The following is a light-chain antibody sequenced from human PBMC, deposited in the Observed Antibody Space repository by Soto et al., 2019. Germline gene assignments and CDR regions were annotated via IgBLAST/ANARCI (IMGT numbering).Light chain of an antibody. CDR3: RSYPTTGTYL. V-gene: IGLV2-14*01. Sequence: QSVRKQPASVSGSPGQSITISCTGTSSDVAAYNSVSWYQQYPGKAPKLMIYDVIYRPSGVSNRFSVSKSANTASLTISGLQAEDEADYYCRSYPTTGTYLFATGTKVAVL. CDR1: SSDVAAYNS. J-gene: IGLJ1*01. CDR2: DVI.